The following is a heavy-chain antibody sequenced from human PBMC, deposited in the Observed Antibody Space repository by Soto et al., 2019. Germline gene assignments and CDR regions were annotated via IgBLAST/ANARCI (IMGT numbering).Heavy chain of an antibody. D-gene: IGHD3-10*01. CDR2: ISGGAGTT. Sequence: EVQLLESGGGLVQPGGSLRLSCAASGFTFSNSGMSWVRQAPGKGLEWVSGISGGAGTTYYAESVKGRFTISRDNSKNTLYLQLNSMRAGDTAVYDCASLGSNTPPFGSWGQGTLVTVSS. CDR1: GFTFSNSG. J-gene: IGHJ5*02. V-gene: IGHV3-23*01. CDR3: ASLGSNTPPFGS.